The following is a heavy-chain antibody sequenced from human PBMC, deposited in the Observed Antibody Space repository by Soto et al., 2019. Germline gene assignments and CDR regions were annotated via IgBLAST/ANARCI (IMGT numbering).Heavy chain of an antibody. CDR1: GYTFTSYY. V-gene: IGHV1-46*01. Sequence: ASVKVSCKASGYTFTSYYMHWVRQAPGQGLEWMGIINPSGGSTSYAQKFQGRVTMTRDTSTSTVYMELSSLRSEDTAVYYCARTLDSSSLYASNWFDPWGQGTLVTVSS. J-gene: IGHJ5*02. CDR2: INPSGGST. CDR3: ARTLDSSSLYASNWFDP. D-gene: IGHD6-6*01.